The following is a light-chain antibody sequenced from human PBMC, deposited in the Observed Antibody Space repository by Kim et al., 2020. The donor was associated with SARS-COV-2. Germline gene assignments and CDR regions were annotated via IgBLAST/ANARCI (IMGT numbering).Light chain of an antibody. Sequence: EIVLTQSPGTLSLSPGERATLSCRASQSVGGNFLAWYRQKPGQAPSLLIYGASTRAAGIPDRFSGSGSGTDFTLTISRLEPEDFAVYYCQYYSSSPFMYTFGQGTKLEI. CDR2: GAS. CDR3: QYYSSSPFMYT. J-gene: IGKJ2*01. CDR1: QSVGGNF. V-gene: IGKV3-20*01.